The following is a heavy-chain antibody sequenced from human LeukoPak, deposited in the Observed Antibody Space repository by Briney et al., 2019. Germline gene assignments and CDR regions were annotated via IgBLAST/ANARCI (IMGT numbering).Heavy chain of an antibody. CDR1: GFTFSSYW. D-gene: IGHD5-12*01. J-gene: IGHJ4*02. CDR3: ARVVGYDYWYFDY. Sequence: PGGSLRLSCAASGFTFSSYWMSWVRQAPGKGLEWVANIKQDGSEKYYVDSVKGRFTISRDNTKNLLYLQMNSLRAEDTAVYYCARVVGYDYWYFDYWGQGTLVTVSS. CDR2: IKQDGSEK. V-gene: IGHV3-7*01.